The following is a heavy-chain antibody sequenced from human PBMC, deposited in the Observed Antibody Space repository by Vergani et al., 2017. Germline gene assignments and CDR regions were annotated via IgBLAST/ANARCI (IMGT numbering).Heavy chain of an antibody. CDR1: GFTFSSYS. CDR3: ARDLSHYYGSGSYDWFDP. CDR2: ISSSSSYI. J-gene: IGHJ5*02. Sequence: EVQLVESGGGLVKPGGSLRLSCAASGFTFSSYSMNWVRQAPGKGLEWVSSISSSSSYIYYADSVKGRFTISRDNAKNLLYLQMNSLRAEDTAVYYCARDLSHYYGSGSYDWFDPWGQGTLVTVSS. V-gene: IGHV3-21*01. D-gene: IGHD3-10*01.